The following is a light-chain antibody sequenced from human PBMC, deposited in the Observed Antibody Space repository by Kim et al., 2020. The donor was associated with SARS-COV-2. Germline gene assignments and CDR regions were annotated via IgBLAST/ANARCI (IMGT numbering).Light chain of an antibody. Sequence: APGNEAEFPSGGNAVGSKPVHWYQHKPGQAPVLVIHYNDDRPSGIPKRFSGSNSGNTATLTISRVAAGDEADYYCQVWDSGSDQVVFGGGTQLTVL. V-gene: IGLV3-21*01. CDR3: QVWDSGSDQVV. CDR2: YND. J-gene: IGLJ2*01. CDR1: AVGSKP.